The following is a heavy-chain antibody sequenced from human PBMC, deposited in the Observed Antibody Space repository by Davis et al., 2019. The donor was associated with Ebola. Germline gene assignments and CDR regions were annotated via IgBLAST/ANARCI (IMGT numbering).Heavy chain of an antibody. V-gene: IGHV1-8*01. CDR2: MNPNSGNT. CDR3: ARVVVLDYYYGMDV. J-gene: IGHJ6*02. D-gene: IGHD2-15*01. CDR1: GYTFSSYD. Sequence: ASVKVSCKASGYTFSSYDIIWVRQATGHGLEWMGWMNPNSGNTGYARKLQGRVTMTRNTSISTASMELSSLRSEDTAVYYCARVVVLDYYYGMDVWGQGTTGTVSS.